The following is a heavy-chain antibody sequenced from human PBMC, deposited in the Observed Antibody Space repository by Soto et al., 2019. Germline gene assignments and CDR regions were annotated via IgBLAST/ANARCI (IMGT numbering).Heavy chain of an antibody. V-gene: IGHV3-30*18. CDR3: AKDLVDDLEWLPRPPDN. CDR2: ISYDGSNK. J-gene: IGHJ4*02. D-gene: IGHD3-3*01. CDR1: GFTFSSYG. Sequence: PGGSLRLSCAASGFTFSSYGMHWVRQAPGKGLEWVAVISYDGSNKYYADSVKGRFTISRDNSKNTLYLQMNSLRAEDTAVYYCAKDLVDDLEWLPRPPDNWGQGTLVTVSS.